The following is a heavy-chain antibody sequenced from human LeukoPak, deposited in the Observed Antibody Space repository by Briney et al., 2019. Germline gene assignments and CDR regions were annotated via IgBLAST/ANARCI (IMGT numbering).Heavy chain of an antibody. D-gene: IGHD3-16*01. CDR3: AKDHGPHPSLWAFDY. Sequence: GGSLRLSCAASGFTFSSYWMHWVRQAPGKGLVWVSRINSDGSITSYADSVKGRFTISRDNAKNTLYLQMNSLRAEDTAVYYCAKDHGPHPSLWAFDYWGQGTLVTVSS. J-gene: IGHJ4*02. V-gene: IGHV3-74*01. CDR2: INSDGSIT. CDR1: GFTFSSYW.